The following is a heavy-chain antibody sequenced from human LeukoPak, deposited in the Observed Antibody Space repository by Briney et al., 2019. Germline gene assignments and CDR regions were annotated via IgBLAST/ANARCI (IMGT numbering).Heavy chain of an antibody. D-gene: IGHD3-9*01. CDR3: ARDPLRYLRVGHYDY. V-gene: IGHV3-21*01. CDR2: IDYDSSHI. CDR1: GFTFSNSA. Sequence: GGSLRLSCAASGFTFSNSAMNWVRQVPGKGLKWVSSIDYDSSHIYYAASVRGRFTISRDNARNSVYLQMNSLRVEDTAVYYCARDPLRYLRVGHYDYWGQGTLAAVSS. J-gene: IGHJ4*02.